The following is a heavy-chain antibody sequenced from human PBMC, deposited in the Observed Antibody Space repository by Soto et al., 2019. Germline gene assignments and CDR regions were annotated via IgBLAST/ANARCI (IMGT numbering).Heavy chain of an antibody. J-gene: IGHJ5*02. V-gene: IGHV2-5*04. Sequence: QITLKESGPTLVKPTQTLTLTCTFSGFSLSTAGAGVGWIRQAPGEALEWLALLYWNDDKRYSSSLRSRLTITKHTPNTQGVLTLPNMDPVDTGTYYCVSGSWPNWFDPWGQGIPVIVSS. CDR1: GFSLSTAGAG. CDR2: LYWNDDK. D-gene: IGHD3-10*01. CDR3: VSGSWPNWFDP.